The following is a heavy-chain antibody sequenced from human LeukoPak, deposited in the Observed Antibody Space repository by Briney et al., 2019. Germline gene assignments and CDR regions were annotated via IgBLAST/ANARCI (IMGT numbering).Heavy chain of an antibody. CDR2: IKQDGSEK. J-gene: IGHJ4*02. CDR3: VSHSDTLTSYSFDY. CDR1: GFTFSSYW. Sequence: GGSLRLSCAASGFTFSSYWMSWVRQAPGKGLEWVANIKQDGSEKYYVDSVKGRFTISRDNAKNSLYLQMNSLRAEDTAVYYYVSHSDTLTSYSFDYWGQGTLVTVSS. V-gene: IGHV3-7*01. D-gene: IGHD3-9*01.